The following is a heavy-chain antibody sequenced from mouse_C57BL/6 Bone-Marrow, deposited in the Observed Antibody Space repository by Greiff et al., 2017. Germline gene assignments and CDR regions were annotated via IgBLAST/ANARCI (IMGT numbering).Heavy chain of an antibody. CDR2: IHPNSGST. D-gene: IGHD2-1*01. J-gene: IGHJ1*03. V-gene: IGHV1-64*01. Sequence: QVQLQQPGAELVKPGASVKLSCKASGYTFTSYWMHWVKPRPGQGLEWIGMIHPNSGSTNYNEKFKSKATLTVDKSSSTAYMQLSSLTSEDSAVYYCARRGGNYVSYWYFDVWGTGNTVTVSS. CDR3: ARRGGNYVSYWYFDV. CDR1: GYTFTSYW.